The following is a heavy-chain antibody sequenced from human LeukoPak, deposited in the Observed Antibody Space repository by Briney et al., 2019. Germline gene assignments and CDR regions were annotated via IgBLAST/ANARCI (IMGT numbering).Heavy chain of an antibody. V-gene: IGHV3-30*18. J-gene: IGHJ6*02. CDR3: AKEDVAYYDRNYYYGMDV. D-gene: IGHD3-22*01. CDR1: GFTSSNYG. Sequence: GRSLRLSCAASGFTSSNYGMHWVRQAPGKGLEWVAVISYDGSNKYYADSVKGRFTISRDNSKNTLYLQMNSLRAEDTAVYYCAKEDVAYYDRNYYYGMDVWGQGTTVTVSS. CDR2: ISYDGSNK.